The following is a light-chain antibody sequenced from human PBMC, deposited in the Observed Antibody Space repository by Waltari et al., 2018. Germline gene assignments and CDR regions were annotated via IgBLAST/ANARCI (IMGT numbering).Light chain of an antibody. V-gene: IGKV3-15*01. CDR3: QQYNNWPGFT. CDR1: QSVSSN. Sequence: EIVMTQSPATLSVSPGERATLSCRASQSVSSNLAWYQQKPGQAPRPLIYGASTRATGIPARFSGSGSGTEFTLTISSLQSEDFAVYYCQQYNNWPGFTFGPGTKVDIK. J-gene: IGKJ3*01. CDR2: GAS.